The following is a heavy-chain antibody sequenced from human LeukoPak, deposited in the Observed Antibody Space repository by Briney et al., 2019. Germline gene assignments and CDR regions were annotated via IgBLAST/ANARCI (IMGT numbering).Heavy chain of an antibody. Sequence: GSLRLSCAASGFTFSSYAMSWVRQAPGGGVEGVSAISGSGGSTYYADSVKGRFTISRDNSKNTLYLQMNSLRAEDTAVYYCAKTYPTIYYYMDVWGKGTTVTVSS. CDR3: AKTYPTIYYYMDV. CDR1: GFTFSSYA. V-gene: IGHV3-23*01. D-gene: IGHD2-2*01. CDR2: ISGSGGST. J-gene: IGHJ6*03.